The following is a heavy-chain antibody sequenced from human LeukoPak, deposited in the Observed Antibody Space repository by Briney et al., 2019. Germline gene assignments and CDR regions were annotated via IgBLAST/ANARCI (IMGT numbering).Heavy chain of an antibody. CDR2: IRYDGSNK. CDR1: GFTYSSYG. D-gene: IGHD3-10*01. V-gene: IGHV3-30*02. CDR3: ARLWFGEGSFDWFDP. J-gene: IGHJ5*02. Sequence: PGGSLRLSCAESGFTYSSYGMQWVRQAPGKELEWVAFIRYDGSNKYYADSVKGRFTISRDNSKNTLYLQMNSLRAEDTAVYYCARLWFGEGSFDWFDPWGQGTLVTVSS.